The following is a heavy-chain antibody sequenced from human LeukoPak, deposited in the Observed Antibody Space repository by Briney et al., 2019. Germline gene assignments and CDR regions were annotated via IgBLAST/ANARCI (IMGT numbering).Heavy chain of an antibody. Sequence: GGSLRLSCAASGFTFSSYGMHWVRQAPGKGLEWVAFIRYDGSNKYYADSVKGRFTISRDNSKNTLYLQMNSLRAEDTAVYYCASAGPPGDYFDYWGQGTLVTVSS. CDR3: ASAGPPGDYFDY. J-gene: IGHJ4*02. CDR1: GFTFSSYG. V-gene: IGHV3-30*02. D-gene: IGHD3-10*01. CDR2: IRYDGSNK.